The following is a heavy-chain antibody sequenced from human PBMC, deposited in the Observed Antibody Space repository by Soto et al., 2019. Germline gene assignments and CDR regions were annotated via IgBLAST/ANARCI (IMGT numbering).Heavy chain of an antibody. CDR2: INAGNGNT. CDR1: GYTFTSYA. D-gene: IGHD6-13*01. J-gene: IGHJ4*02. V-gene: IGHV1-3*01. Sequence: QVQLVQSGAEVKKPGASVKVSCKASGYTFTSYAMHWVRQAPGQRLEWMGWINAGNGNTKYSQKFQGRVTITRDTSASTAYMELSSLRSEDTAVYYCAVPYSSSWYVFDYWGQGTLVTVSS. CDR3: AVPYSSSWYVFDY.